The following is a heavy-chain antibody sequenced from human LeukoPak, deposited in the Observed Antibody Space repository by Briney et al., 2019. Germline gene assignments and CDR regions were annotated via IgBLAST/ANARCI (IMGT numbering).Heavy chain of an antibody. J-gene: IGHJ4*02. CDR1: GFTFSSYA. CDR2: ISYDGSNK. V-gene: IGHV3-30*04. D-gene: IGHD1-14*01. CDR3: ARPARTDYADY. Sequence: PGGSLRLSCAASGFTFSSYAMHWVRQAPGKGLEWVALISYDGSNKYYADSVKGRFTISRDNSKNTLYLQMNSLRAEDTAVYYCARPARTDYADYWGQGTLVTVSS.